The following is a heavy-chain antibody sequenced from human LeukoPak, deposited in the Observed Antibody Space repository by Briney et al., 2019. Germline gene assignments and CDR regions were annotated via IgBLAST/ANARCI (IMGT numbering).Heavy chain of an antibody. Sequence: SETLSLTCTVSGGSISGYYWNWIRQPPGKGLEWIGYISSSGSTNSNPSLKSRVTISVDTSKNQFSLKLSSVTAADTAVYYCARDPLPIMTPVDYWGQGTLVTVSS. D-gene: IGHD4-11*01. CDR3: ARDPLPIMTPVDY. V-gene: IGHV4-59*12. CDR1: GGSISGYY. CDR2: ISSSGST. J-gene: IGHJ4*02.